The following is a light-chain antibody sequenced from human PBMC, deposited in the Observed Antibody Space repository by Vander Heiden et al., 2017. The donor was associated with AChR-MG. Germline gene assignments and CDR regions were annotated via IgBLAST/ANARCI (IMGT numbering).Light chain of an antibody. CDR2: DAS. J-gene: IGKJ1*01. Sequence: ESVLPLSLVTLSLNPGQRATFSCRASQSVSSYLAEQRQTPGQATRRPMYDASNRPNGISGRGSGSESGTDFTLTLGSVVPDDFAEQYYRQSRTFGQGTKVEIK. CDR1: QSVSSY. CDR3: RQSRT. V-gene: IGKV3-11*01.